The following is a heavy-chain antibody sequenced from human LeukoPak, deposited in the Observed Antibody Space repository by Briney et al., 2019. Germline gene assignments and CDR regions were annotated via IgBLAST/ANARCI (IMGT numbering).Heavy chain of an antibody. J-gene: IGHJ5*02. CDR1: GGTFSSYA. CDR2: IIPIFGTA. V-gene: IGHV1-69*13. D-gene: IGHD4/OR15-4a*01. Sequence: SVKVSCKASGGTFSSYAISWVRQAPGQGLEWMGGIIPIFGTANYAQKFQGRVTITADESTSTAYMELSSLRSEDTAVYYCARGRVRKDNNWFDPWGQGTLVTVSS. CDR3: ARGRVRKDNNWFDP.